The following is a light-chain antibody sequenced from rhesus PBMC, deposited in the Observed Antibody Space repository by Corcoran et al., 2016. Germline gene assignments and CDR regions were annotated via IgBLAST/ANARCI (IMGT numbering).Light chain of an antibody. J-gene: IGKJ3*01. V-gene: IGKV2-104*02. Sequence: IVMTQTPLFLPVTPGEPASISCRSSPSLLDSNDGNTYLDWYLQKPGQSPQLLIYEVSNRASGVPERFSGSGAETDFTLKVSRVEAEDVGVYYCMQVLEFPLTFGPGTKLDI. CDR1: PSLLDSNDGNTY. CDR3: MQVLEFPLT. CDR2: EVS.